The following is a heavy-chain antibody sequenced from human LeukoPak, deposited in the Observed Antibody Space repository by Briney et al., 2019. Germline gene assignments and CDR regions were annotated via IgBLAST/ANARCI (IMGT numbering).Heavy chain of an antibody. V-gene: IGHV3-15*01. J-gene: IGHJ3*02. CDR2: IKSKTDGGTR. Sequence: PGGSLRLSCAVSRFTSSNAWMGWVRQAPGKGLEWVGRIKSKTDGGTRDYAAPVKGRFTISRDDSKNTLYLQMNSLKTEDTAVYYCTTFDYAAFLISGQGTMVTVSS. CDR3: TTFDYAAFLI. D-gene: IGHD4/OR15-4a*01. CDR1: RFTSSNAW.